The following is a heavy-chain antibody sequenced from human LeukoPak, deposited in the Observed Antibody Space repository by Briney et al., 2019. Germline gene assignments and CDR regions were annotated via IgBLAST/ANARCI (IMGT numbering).Heavy chain of an antibody. CDR3: VSADIWGNYRTDS. D-gene: IGHD3-16*02. V-gene: IGHV3-33*01. CDR1: GFNIRSHG. Sequence: GGSLRLSCAASGFNIRSHGMHWGRQAPGKGLEWLAVIWYNGNTKYYADSVKGRFTVSRDDSQNTLHLQMDSLRAEDTAVYYCVSADIWGNYRTDSWGHGALVVVSS. CDR2: IWYNGNTK. J-gene: IGHJ5*01.